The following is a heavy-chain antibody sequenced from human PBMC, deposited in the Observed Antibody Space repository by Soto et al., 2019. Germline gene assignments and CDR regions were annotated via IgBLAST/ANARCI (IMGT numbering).Heavy chain of an antibody. CDR2: IDPSDSYT. CDR1: GYSFTSYW. D-gene: IGHD1-1*01. J-gene: IGHJ6*02. Sequence: GESLKISCKGSGYSFTSYWISWVRQMPGKGLEWMGRIDPSDSYTNYSPSFQGHVTISADKSISTAYLQWSSLKASDTALYYCASYLERSPGYCYYGMDVWGQGTTVTVS. V-gene: IGHV5-10-1*01. CDR3: ASYLERSPGYCYYGMDV.